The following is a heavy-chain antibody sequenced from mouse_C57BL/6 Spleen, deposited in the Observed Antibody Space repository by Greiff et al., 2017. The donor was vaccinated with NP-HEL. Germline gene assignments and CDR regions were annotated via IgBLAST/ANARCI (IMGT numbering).Heavy chain of an antibody. Sequence: QVQLQQSGAELARPGASVKLSCKASGYTFTSYGISWVKQRTGQGLEWIGEIYPRSGNTYYNEKFKGKATLTADKSSSTAYMELRSLTSEDSAVYFCARDYNYYGSSSSYWYFDVWGTGTTVTVSS. J-gene: IGHJ1*03. CDR1: GYTFTSYG. CDR3: ARDYNYYGSSSSYWYFDV. V-gene: IGHV1-81*01. CDR2: IYPRSGNT. D-gene: IGHD1-1*01.